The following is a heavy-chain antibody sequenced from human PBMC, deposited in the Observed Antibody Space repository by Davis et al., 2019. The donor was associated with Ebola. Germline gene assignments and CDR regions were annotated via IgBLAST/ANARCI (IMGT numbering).Heavy chain of an antibody. J-gene: IGHJ4*02. Sequence: GESLKISCAASGFTFSSYSMNWVRQAPGKGLEWVSYISSSSSTIYYADSVKGRFTISRDNAKNSLYLQMNSLRAEDTAVYYYATLGLQLWGQGTLVTVSS. CDR2: ISSSSSTI. CDR1: GFTFSSYS. V-gene: IGHV3-48*04. D-gene: IGHD6-13*01. CDR3: ATLGLQL.